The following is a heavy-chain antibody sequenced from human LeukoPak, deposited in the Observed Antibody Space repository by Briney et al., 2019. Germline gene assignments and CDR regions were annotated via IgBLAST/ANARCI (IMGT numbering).Heavy chain of an antibody. Sequence: SETLSLTCTVSGGSISSGSYYWSWIRQPAGMGLEWIGRIYTSGSTNYNPSLKSRVTISVDTSKNQFSLKLSSVTATDTAVYYCARAPIAAAFDYWGQGTLVTVSS. CDR3: ARAPIAAAFDY. CDR2: IYTSGST. D-gene: IGHD6-13*01. V-gene: IGHV4-61*02. J-gene: IGHJ4*02. CDR1: GGSISSGSYY.